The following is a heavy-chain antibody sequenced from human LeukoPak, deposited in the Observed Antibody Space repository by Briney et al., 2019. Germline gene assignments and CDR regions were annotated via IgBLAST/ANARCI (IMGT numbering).Heavy chain of an antibody. J-gene: IGHJ4*02. D-gene: IGHD3-22*01. V-gene: IGHV1-18*01. CDR1: GYTFTSYG. Sequence: ASVKVSCKASGYTFTSYGISWVRQAPGQGLEWMGWISAYNGNTNYAQKLQDRVTMTTDTSTSTAYMELRSLRSDDTAVYYCARDREGYYDSSGYADFDYWGQGTLVTVSS. CDR3: ARDREGYYDSSGYADFDY. CDR2: ISAYNGNT.